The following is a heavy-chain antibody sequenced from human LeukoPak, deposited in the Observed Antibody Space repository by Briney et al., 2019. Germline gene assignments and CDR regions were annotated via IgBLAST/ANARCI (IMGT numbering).Heavy chain of an antibody. J-gene: IGHJ4*02. D-gene: IGHD3-22*01. CDR3: ARGGSYFDISGYCFY. CDR1: GFTFNTYR. Sequence: GGSLRLSCAASGFTFNTYRLNWVRQAPGKGLEWVSAISSSSTYIYYTDSVKGRFTISRDNAKKSLFLQMNSLRTEDTAVYYCARGGSYFDISGYCFYWGQGTLVTVSS. CDR2: ISSSSTYI. V-gene: IGHV3-21*01.